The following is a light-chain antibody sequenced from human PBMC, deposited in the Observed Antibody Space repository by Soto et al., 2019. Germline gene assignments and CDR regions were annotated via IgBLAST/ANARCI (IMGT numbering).Light chain of an antibody. CDR2: DVS. Sequence: QSALTQPASVSGSPGQSITISCTGTSSDVGAYNYVSWYQHHPGKAPKLMIYDVSNRPSGVSNRFSGSKSGNTASLTISRLQAEDEADYYCSSYTTSTTYVFGTGTKLTVL. CDR1: SSDVGAYNY. J-gene: IGLJ1*01. CDR3: SSYTTSTTYV. V-gene: IGLV2-14*03.